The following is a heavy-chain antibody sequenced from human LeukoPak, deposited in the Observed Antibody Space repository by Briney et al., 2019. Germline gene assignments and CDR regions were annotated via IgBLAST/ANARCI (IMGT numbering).Heavy chain of an antibody. V-gene: IGHV3-30*04. CDR2: ISYDGSNK. D-gene: IGHD5-18*01. CDR1: GFTFSSYA. J-gene: IGHJ4*02. CDR3: ARHDRIQLWLLLDY. Sequence: PGGSLRLSCAASGFTFSSYAMHWVRQAPGKGLERAAVISYDGSNKYYADSVKGRFTISRDNSKNTLYLQMNSLRAEDTAVYYCARHDRIQLWLLLDYWGRGTLVTVSS.